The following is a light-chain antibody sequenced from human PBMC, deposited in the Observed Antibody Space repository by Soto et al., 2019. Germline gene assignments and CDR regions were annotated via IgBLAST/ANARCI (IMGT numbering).Light chain of an antibody. CDR1: QSMGSN. J-gene: IGKJ1*01. V-gene: IGKV3-15*01. Sequence: EIVMTQSPATMSVSPGERATLSCRASQSMGSNVAWYQQKPGQAPRLLIYGASTRAAGIPARFSGSGSGTDFTLTISRLEPEDFAVYYCQQYGSSGTFGQGTKVDIK. CDR3: QQYGSSGT. CDR2: GAS.